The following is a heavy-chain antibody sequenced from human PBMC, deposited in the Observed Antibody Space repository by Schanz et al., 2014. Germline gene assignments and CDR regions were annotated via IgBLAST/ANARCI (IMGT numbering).Heavy chain of an antibody. CDR1: GGTFNRFA. V-gene: IGHV1-69*04. CDR3: ARDSHRRVAVPGY. D-gene: IGHD6-19*01. Sequence: QVQLVQSGAEVKRPGTSVKLSCRASGGTFNRFAISWVRQAPGHGLEWMGRIIPVVGMTNYAQRFHGRVTLYADTSKTTAYMELSSLRYDDTAVYYCARDSHRRVAVPGYWGQGTLVTVSS. J-gene: IGHJ4*02. CDR2: IIPVVGMT.